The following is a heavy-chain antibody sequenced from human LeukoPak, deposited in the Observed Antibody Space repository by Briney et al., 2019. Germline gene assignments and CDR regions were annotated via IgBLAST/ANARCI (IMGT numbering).Heavy chain of an antibody. V-gene: IGHV4-59*08. CDR1: GGSISSFF. J-gene: IGHJ6*03. D-gene: IGHD3-16*01. CDR2: IYHSGST. Sequence: PSETLSLTCTLSGGSISSFFGSWIRQPPGKGLEWIGYIYHSGSTNYNPSLKSRVPISVDTSKNQFSLKVSSVTAADTAVYYCARHLTGYYYYYMDVWGKGTTVTVSS. CDR3: ARHLTGYYYYYMDV.